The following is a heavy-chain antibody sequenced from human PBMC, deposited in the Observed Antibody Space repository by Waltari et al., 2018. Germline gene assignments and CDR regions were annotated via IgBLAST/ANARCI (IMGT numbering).Heavy chain of an antibody. V-gene: IGHV4-61*08. J-gene: IGHJ5*02. CDR1: GYSVSSGGYY. CDR2: IYTSGST. D-gene: IGHD6-13*01. CDR3: ARGITEIGR. Sequence: QVQLRQSGPGLVKPSEYLSLTCTVSGYSVSSGGYYWTWIRQPPGKDLEWIGYIYTSGSTNYNPSLESRVTLSVDTSKNQCSLNLTSVTAADTAVYYWARGITEIGRWGQGTLVTVSS.